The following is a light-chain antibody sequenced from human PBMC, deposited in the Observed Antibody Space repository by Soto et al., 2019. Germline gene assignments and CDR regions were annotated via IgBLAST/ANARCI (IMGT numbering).Light chain of an antibody. CDR2: GAS. CDR1: ESVSNN. J-gene: IGKJ1*01. V-gene: IGKV3-15*01. Sequence: TQSPATLSPSPGERAPPSFRASESVSNNLAWYQQKAGQAPRLLIYGASTRATGIPARFSGSGSGTEFTLTISSLQSEDFAVYYCQQYSIWRTFGQGTKVDIK. CDR3: QQYSIWRT.